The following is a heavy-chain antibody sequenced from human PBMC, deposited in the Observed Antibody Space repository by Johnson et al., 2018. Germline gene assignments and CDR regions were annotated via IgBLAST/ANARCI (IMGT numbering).Heavy chain of an antibody. CDR3: AKGLCRGGCSISDGVEV. D-gene: IGHD2-15*01. V-gene: IGHV3-23*04. CDR2: VNSGSVT. J-gene: IGHJ3*01. CDR1: GFTFSDYA. Sequence: VQLVESGGGLVQPGGSLRLSCAASGFTFSDYAMSWVRQAPGKGLEWVSDVNSGSVTYYADSVKGRFTLSRDNSRNTVHLQRNSLRVDDTAVYYCAKGLCRGGCSISDGVEVWDQGTTVTVSP.